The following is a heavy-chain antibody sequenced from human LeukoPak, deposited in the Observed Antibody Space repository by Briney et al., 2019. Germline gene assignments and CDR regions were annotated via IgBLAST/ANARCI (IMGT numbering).Heavy chain of an antibody. J-gene: IGHJ4*02. CDR1: GYSFSNYW. D-gene: IGHD3-22*01. CDR3: ARLDFHYYDSSGGIDY. V-gene: IGHV5-51*01. CDR2: IYPGDSDT. Sequence: GESLKISCKGSGYSFSNYWIAWVRQMPGKGLEWMGIIYPGDSDTRYSPSFQGQVTISADKSISTAYLQWSSLKASDTAMYYCARLDFHYYDSSGGIDYWGQGTLVTVSS.